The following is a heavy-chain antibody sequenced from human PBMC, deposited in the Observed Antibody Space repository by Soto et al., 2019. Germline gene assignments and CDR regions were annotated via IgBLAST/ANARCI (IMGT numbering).Heavy chain of an antibody. V-gene: IGHV1-2*02. CDR1: GYTFTAFQ. CDR2: IRPFNGET. Sequence: QVHLVQSGAEVVKPGASVKVSCKASGYTFTAFQIHWARQAPGQRLEWMGSIRPFNGETNYAQRFHDRVTVTMDKSTSTAYLVLNSLTSDDXAXXXXARXXSXXXXFDYXXQGTLVTVSS. J-gene: IGHJ4*02. CDR3: ARXXSXXXXFDY.